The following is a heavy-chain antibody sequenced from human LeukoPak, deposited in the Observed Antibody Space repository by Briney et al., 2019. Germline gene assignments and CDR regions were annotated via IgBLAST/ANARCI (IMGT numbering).Heavy chain of an antibody. J-gene: IGHJ4*02. V-gene: IGHV1-69*04. D-gene: IGHD3-22*01. CDR3: AKPRRGDSSGYYYGDY. CDR1: GYIFTSYG. CDR2: IIPILGIA. Sequence: GASVKVSCKASGYIFTSYGISWVRQAPGQGLEWMGRIIPILGIANYAQKFQGRVTITADKSTSTAYMELSSLRSEDTAVYYCAKPRRGDSSGYYYGDYWGQGTLVTVSS.